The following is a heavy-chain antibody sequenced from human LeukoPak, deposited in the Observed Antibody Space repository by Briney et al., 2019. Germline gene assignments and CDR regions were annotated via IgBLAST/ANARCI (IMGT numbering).Heavy chain of an antibody. V-gene: IGHV1-69*13. D-gene: IGHD3-10*01. CDR1: GGTFSSYA. CDR3: ARDEAYYYGSGSYWYGMDV. Sequence: ASVKVSCKASGGTFSSYAICWVRQAPGQGREWMGGSIPIFGTANYAQKFLGRVTITADESTSTAYMELSSLRSEDTAVYYCARDEAYYYGSGSYWYGMDVWGKGTTVTVSS. J-gene: IGHJ6*04. CDR2: SIPIFGTA.